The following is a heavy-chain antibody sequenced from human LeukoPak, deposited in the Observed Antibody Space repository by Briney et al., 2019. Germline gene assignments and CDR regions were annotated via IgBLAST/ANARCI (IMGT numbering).Heavy chain of an antibody. CDR1: GFTFSRYS. Sequence: GESLRLSCAVAGFTFSRYSMSWVRQAGGKGLGWVSSISSYSSFRYYGDSVEGRFTISRDNAKNVLYLQMNSLRAGDTAVYYCARDWDYFDYWGQGTLVTVSS. D-gene: IGHD1-26*01. CDR2: ISSYSSFR. V-gene: IGHV3-21*06. CDR3: ARDWDYFDY. J-gene: IGHJ4*02.